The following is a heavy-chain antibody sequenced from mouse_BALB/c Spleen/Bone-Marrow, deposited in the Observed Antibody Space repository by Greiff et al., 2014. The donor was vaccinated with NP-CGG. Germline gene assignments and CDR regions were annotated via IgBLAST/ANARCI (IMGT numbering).Heavy chain of an antibody. Sequence: EVMLVESGGGLVQPGGFLELSCAASGFDFSGYWMTWVRQAPWKGLEWIGEINPDSRTINYKPSLKEKFIMSRDNAKNTLYLQMSKVRSEDTALYYCARNGYYGWMTYWGQGTLVTVSA. V-gene: IGHV4-1*02. J-gene: IGHJ3*01. CDR1: GFDFSGYW. D-gene: IGHD1-2*01. CDR3: ARNGYYGWMTY. CDR2: INPDSRTI.